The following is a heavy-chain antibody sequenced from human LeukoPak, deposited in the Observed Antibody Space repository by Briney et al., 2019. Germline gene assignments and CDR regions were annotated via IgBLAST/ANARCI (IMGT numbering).Heavy chain of an antibody. CDR3: ARDQGGGYSYGWQSFDY. CDR2: ISYDGINK. D-gene: IGHD5-18*01. CDR1: GFIFSSYG. J-gene: IGHJ4*02. V-gene: IGHV3-30*03. Sequence: GGSLRLSCAASGFIFSSYGMHWVRQASGKGLEWVAVISYDGINKYYADSVKGRFTISRDNSKNTLYLQMNGLRAEDTAVYYCARDQGGGYSYGWQSFDYWGQGTLVTVSS.